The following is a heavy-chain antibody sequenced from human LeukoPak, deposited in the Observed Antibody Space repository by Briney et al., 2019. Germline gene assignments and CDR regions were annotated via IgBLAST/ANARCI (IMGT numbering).Heavy chain of an antibody. Sequence: SGTLSLTCSVAGDSMKSYFWAWIRQPPGRGLEWIGFIYYSGSASNYSPSLQSRVTMSADTSKNQFSLKLTSMAAADSATYYCARRRQTCQPLCYYYLDVWGKGTTVTVSS. D-gene: IGHD3-10*02. CDR1: GDSMKSYF. CDR3: ARRRQTCQPLCYYYLDV. V-gene: IGHV4-59*08. J-gene: IGHJ6*03. CDR2: IYYSGSAS.